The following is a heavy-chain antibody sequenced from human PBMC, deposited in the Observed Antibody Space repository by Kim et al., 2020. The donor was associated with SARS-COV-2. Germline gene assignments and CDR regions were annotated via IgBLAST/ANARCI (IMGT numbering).Heavy chain of an antibody. CDR1: GYTFTSYG. V-gene: IGHV1-18*01. D-gene: IGHD6-19*01. CDR3: ARGEQWLVLGVYYYYYGMDV. CDR2: ISAYNGNT. J-gene: IGHJ6*02. Sequence: ASVKVSCKASGYTFTSYGISWVRQAPGQGLEWMGWISAYNGNTNYAQKLQGRVTMTTDTSTSTAYMELRSLRSDDTAVYYCARGEQWLVLGVYYYYYGMDVWGQGTTVTVSS.